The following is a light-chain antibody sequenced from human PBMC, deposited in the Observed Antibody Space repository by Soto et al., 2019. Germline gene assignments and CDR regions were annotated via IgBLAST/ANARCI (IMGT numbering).Light chain of an antibody. CDR2: AAS. Sequence: EIVLTQSPGTLSLSPGERATLSCRASQSVNSRYLAWYQQKPGQAPRPLIYAASSRVTDIPDRFSGSGSGTDFTLTISRLEPEDFAVYYCRHYTRSPPYTFGQGTKLEIK. CDR3: RHYTRSPPYT. V-gene: IGKV3-20*01. J-gene: IGKJ2*01. CDR1: QSVNSRY.